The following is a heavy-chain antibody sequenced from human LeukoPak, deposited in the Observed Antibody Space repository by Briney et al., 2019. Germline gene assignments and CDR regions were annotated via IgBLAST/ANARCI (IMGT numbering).Heavy chain of an antibody. Sequence: GGSLRLSCVASGFGLSAFWMNWVRQAPGKGLEWVATIGKDGSEKYYVDPVKGRFTISRDNSKNTLYLQMNSLRAEDTAVYYCAKCRDGYNDFDYWGQGTLVTVSS. D-gene: IGHD5-24*01. CDR2: IGKDGSEK. J-gene: IGHJ4*02. CDR3: AKCRDGYNDFDY. V-gene: IGHV3-7*01. CDR1: GFGLSAFW.